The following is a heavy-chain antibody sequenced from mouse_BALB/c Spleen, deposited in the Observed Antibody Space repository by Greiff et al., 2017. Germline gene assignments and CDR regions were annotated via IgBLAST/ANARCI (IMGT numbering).Heavy chain of an antibody. V-gene: IGHV1-80*01. CDR2: IYPGDGDT. CDR1: GYAFSSYW. D-gene: IGHD4-1*01. CDR3: ASLGLFAY. Sequence: QVQLQQSGAELVRPGSSVKISCKASGYAFSSYWMNWVKQRPGQGLEWIGQIYPGDGDTNYNGKFKGKATLTADKSSSTAYMQLSSPTSEDSAVYYCASLGLFAYWGQGTLVTVSA. J-gene: IGHJ3*01.